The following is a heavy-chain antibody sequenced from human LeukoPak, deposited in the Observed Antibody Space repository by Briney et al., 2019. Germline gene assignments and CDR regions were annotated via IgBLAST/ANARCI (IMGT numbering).Heavy chain of an antibody. CDR3: VRGPYGSGISNWFDP. CDR1: GGSISSYY. D-gene: IGHD3-10*01. V-gene: IGHV4-59*01. J-gene: IGHJ5*02. CDR2: IYYSGST. Sequence: SETLSLTCTVSGGSISSYYWSWIRQPPGKGLEWIGYIYYSGSTNYNPSLKSRVTISVDTSKNQFSLRLSSVTAADTAVYYCVRGPYGSGISNWFDPWGQGTLVIVSS.